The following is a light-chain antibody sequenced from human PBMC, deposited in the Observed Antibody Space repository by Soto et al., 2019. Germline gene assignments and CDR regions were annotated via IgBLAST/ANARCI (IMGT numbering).Light chain of an antibody. J-gene: IGLJ1*01. Sequence: QSFLPEPPSVSGSPGKRFTISCTGSSSNIGAGYDVHWYQQLPGTAPKLLIYDNSNRPSGVPDRFSGSKSGTSASLAITGLQAEDEADYSCQSYDSSLSAYVFATGTKVTVL. V-gene: IGLV1-40*01. CDR1: SSNIGAGYD. CDR3: QSYDSSLSAYV. CDR2: DNS.